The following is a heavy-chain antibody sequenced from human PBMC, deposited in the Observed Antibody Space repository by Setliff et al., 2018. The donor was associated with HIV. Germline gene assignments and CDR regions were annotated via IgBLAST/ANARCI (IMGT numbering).Heavy chain of an antibody. CDR2: ISAYNGNT. V-gene: IGHV1-18*04. J-gene: IGHJ3*02. Sequence: ASVKVSCKASGNTFTKYYMHWVRQAPGQGLEWMGWISAYNGNTKYAQKFQGRVTMTTDTSTSTAYMELRSLRSDDTAVYYCARSRYDSGGYPDAFDIWGQGTMVTVSS. CDR1: GNTFTKYY. CDR3: ARSRYDSGGYPDAFDI. D-gene: IGHD3-22*01.